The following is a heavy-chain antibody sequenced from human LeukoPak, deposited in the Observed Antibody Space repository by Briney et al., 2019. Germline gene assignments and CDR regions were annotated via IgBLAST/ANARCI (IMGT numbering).Heavy chain of an antibody. D-gene: IGHD5-12*01. Sequence: NPGGSLRLSCAASGFTFSDYYMSWIRQAPGKGLERVSYISSSGSTIYYADSVKGRFTISRDNAKNSLYLQMNSLRAEDTAVYYCARDPSGYDSGVDYYYMDVWGKGTTVTVSS. CDR1: GFTFSDYY. V-gene: IGHV3-11*04. CDR2: ISSSGSTI. J-gene: IGHJ6*03. CDR3: ARDPSGYDSGVDYYYMDV.